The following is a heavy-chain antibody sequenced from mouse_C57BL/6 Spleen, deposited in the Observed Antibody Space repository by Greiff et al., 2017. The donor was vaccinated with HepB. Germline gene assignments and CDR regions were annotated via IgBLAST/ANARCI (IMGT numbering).Heavy chain of an antibody. CDR3: ARARYGNLLFAY. Sequence: QVQLKESGAELVRPGSSVKLSCKASGYTFTSYWMHWVKQRPIQGLEWIGNIDPSDSETHYNQKFKDKATLTVDKSSSTAYMQLSSLTSEDSAVYYCARARYGNLLFAYWGQGTLVTVSA. CDR1: GYTFTSYW. V-gene: IGHV1-52*01. D-gene: IGHD2-1*01. J-gene: IGHJ3*01. CDR2: IDPSDSET.